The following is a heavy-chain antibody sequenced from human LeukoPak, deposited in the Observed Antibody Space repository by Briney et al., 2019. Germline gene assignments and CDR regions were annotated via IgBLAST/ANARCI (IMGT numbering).Heavy chain of an antibody. J-gene: IGHJ4*02. CDR1: GGSFSGYY. CDR3: ARGQPYYYDSSGYLYYFDY. Sequence: NPSETLSLTCAVYGGSFSGYYWSWIRQPPGKGLEWIGEINHSGSTNYNPSLKSRVTISVDTSKNQFSLKLSSVTAADTAVYYCARGQPYYYDSSGYLYYFDYWGQGTPVTVSS. CDR2: INHSGST. D-gene: IGHD3-22*01. V-gene: IGHV4-34*01.